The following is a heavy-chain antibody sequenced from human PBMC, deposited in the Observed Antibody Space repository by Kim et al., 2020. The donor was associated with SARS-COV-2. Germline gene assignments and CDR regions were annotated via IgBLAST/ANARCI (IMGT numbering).Heavy chain of an antibody. V-gene: IGHV3-21*01. J-gene: IGHJ4*02. Sequence: GGSLRLSCAASGFTFSSYSMNWVRQAPGKGLEWVSSISSSSSYIYYADSVKGRFTISRDNAKNSLYLQMNSLRAEDTAVYYCASEDRGYSYGYLVGYFDYWGQGTLVTVSS. CDR2: ISSSSSYI. CDR1: GFTFSSYS. D-gene: IGHD5-18*01. CDR3: ASEDRGYSYGYLVGYFDY.